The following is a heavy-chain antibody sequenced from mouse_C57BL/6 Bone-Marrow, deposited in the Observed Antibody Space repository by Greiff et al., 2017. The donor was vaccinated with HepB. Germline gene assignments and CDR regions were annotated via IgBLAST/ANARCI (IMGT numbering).Heavy chain of an antibody. CDR1: GYTFTSYW. CDR3: ARREIYYGKAYYAMDY. J-gene: IGHJ4*01. D-gene: IGHD2-1*01. V-gene: IGHV1-64*01. CDR2: IHPNSGST. Sequence: QVQLQQPGAELVKPGASVKLSCKASGYTFTSYWMHWVKQRPGQGLEWIGMIHPNSGSTNYNEKFKSKATLTVDNSSSTAYMQRSNLTSEDSAVYYCARREIYYGKAYYAMDYWGQGTSVTVSS.